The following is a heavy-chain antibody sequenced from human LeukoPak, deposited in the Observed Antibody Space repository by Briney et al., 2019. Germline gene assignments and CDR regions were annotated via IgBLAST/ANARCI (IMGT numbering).Heavy chain of an antibody. V-gene: IGHV4-39*07. Sequence: SETLSPTCTVSGGSISSSSYYWGWIRQPPGKGLEWIGSIYYSGSTYYNPSLKSRVTISVDTSKNQFSLKLSSVTAADTAVYYCARDLPSSCFDYWGQGTLVTVSS. CDR2: IYYSGST. CDR3: ARDLPSSCFDY. D-gene: IGHD6-13*01. J-gene: IGHJ4*02. CDR1: GGSISSSSYY.